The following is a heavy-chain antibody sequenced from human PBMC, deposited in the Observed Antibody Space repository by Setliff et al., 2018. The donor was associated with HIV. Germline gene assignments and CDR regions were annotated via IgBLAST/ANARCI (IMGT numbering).Heavy chain of an antibody. CDR2: INHSGST. Sequence: SETLSLTCAVYGGSFSGYYWSWIRQPPGKGLEWIGEINHSGSTNYNPSLKSRVTISVDTSNKQFSLNLSSVTAADTAMYYCARDICTSTSCPSGWFDPWGQGTLVTVSS. D-gene: IGHD2-2*01. CDR1: GGSFSGYY. V-gene: IGHV4-34*01. CDR3: ARDICTSTSCPSGWFDP. J-gene: IGHJ5*02.